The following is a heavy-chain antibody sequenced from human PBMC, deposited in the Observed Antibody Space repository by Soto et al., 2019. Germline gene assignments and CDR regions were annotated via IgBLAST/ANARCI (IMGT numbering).Heavy chain of an antibody. V-gene: IGHV3-30-3*01. Sequence: PGGSLRLSCAASGFTFSSYAMHWVRQAPGKGLEWVAVISYDGSNKYYADSVKGRFTISRDNSKNTLYLQMNSLRAEDTAVYYCAXDPSAQCSSGWYFWFDPWGQGTLVTVSS. CDR3: AXDPSAQCSSGWYFWFDP. CDR2: ISYDGSNK. CDR1: GFTFSSYA. J-gene: IGHJ5*02. D-gene: IGHD6-19*01.